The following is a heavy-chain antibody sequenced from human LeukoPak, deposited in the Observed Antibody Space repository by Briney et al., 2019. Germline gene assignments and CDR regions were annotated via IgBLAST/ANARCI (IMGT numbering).Heavy chain of an antibody. V-gene: IGHV3-21*01. D-gene: IGHD3-3*01. J-gene: IGHJ4*02. Sequence: GSLRLSCAASGFTFSSYNMNWVRQAPGEGLEWVSSISISGTYVYYADSVKGRFTISRDDAQNSLYLQMNSLRAEDTAVYYCARDIWSGYYFDYWGQGTLVTVSS. CDR1: GFTFSSYN. CDR3: ARDIWSGYYFDY. CDR2: ISISGTYV.